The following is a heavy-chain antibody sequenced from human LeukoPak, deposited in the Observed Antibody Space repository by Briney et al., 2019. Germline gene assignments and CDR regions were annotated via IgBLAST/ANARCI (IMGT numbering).Heavy chain of an antibody. V-gene: IGHV4-34*01. CDR3: AVSDGYYFDY. CDR1: GGSFSGYY. Sequence: SETLSLTCAVYGGSFSGYYWSWIRQPPGKGLEWIGEINHSGSTNYNPSLKSRVTISVDTSKNQFSLKLSSVTAADTAVYYCAVSDGYYFDYWGQGTLVTVSS. D-gene: IGHD3-10*01. J-gene: IGHJ4*02. CDR2: INHSGST.